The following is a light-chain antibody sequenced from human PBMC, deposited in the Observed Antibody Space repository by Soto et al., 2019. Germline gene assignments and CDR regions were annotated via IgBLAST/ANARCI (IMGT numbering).Light chain of an antibody. V-gene: IGKV3-11*01. CDR1: QSVSRY. CDR2: DAS. J-gene: IGKJ4*01. Sequence: EIVLTQSPATLYLSPGERVTLSCRASQSVSRYLAWYQQKPGQAPRLLIYDASNRATGIPARFSGSGSGTEFTITIRSLEPEDFAVYYCQQRSDWPSTLGGGTKVQIK. CDR3: QQRSDWPST.